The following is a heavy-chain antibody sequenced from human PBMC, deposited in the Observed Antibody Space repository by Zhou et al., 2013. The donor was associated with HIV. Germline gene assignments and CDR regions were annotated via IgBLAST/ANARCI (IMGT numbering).Heavy chain of an antibody. J-gene: IGHJ4*02. V-gene: IGHV1-69*06. Sequence: QVQLVQSGAEVKEPGASVKVSCKASGGTFSSYAINWVRQAPGQGLEWMGGIIPIFGTANYAQKFQGRVTMTRDTSVSTAYMEVSRLKSDDTAVYYCARDGALDYWGQGTLVTVSS. CDR1: GGTFSSYA. CDR2: IIPIFGTA. D-gene: IGHD1-26*01. CDR3: ARDGALDY.